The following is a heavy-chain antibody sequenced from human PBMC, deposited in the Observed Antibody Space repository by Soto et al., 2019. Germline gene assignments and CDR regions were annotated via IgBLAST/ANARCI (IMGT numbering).Heavy chain of an antibody. CDR1: GDSINSNYC. CDR2: IDYSGGT. V-gene: IGHV4-4*02. CDR3: ARYSGWGLGY. J-gene: IGHJ4*02. Sequence: QVQLQESGPGLVRPSGTLSLTCAVSGDSINSNYCWTWVRQPPGKGLEWIAEIDYSGGTSYNPSLKSRVTISMDKSKNQFSLNLTSVTAAYTAMYYCARYSGWGLGYWGQGTLVTVSS. D-gene: IGHD6-19*01.